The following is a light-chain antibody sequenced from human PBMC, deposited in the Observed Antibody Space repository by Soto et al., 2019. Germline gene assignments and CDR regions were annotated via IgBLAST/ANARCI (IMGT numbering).Light chain of an antibody. V-gene: IGKV1-27*01. J-gene: IGKJ3*01. CDR2: SAS. CDR3: QKYDNGIHT. Sequence: EIQMTQSPSSLSASVGDRVTITCRASQDIDNYLAWYQQKPGRAPKLLIYSASTLQSGLPSRFSGSGSGTDFPITISILHAEDVATYYRQKYDNGIHTFGPGTTVDIK. CDR1: QDIDNY.